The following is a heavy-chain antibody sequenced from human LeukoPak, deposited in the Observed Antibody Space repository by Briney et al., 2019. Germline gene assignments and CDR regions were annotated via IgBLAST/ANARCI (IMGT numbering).Heavy chain of an antibody. CDR3: ARETSSGWEFDY. J-gene: IGHJ4*02. CDR2: ISYDGTNK. CDR1: GFPLSIYA. V-gene: IGHV3-30-3*01. D-gene: IGHD6-19*01. Sequence: GGSLRLSRAASGFPLSIYAMHCPRPPPGKGLEWVAVISYDGTNKYYADSVKGRFTISRDNSKNTLYLQMNSLRAEDTAVYYCARETSSGWEFDYWGQGTLVTVSS.